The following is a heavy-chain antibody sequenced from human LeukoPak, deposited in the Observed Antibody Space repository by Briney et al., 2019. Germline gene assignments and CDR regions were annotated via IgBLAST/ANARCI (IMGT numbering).Heavy chain of an antibody. J-gene: IGHJ4*02. D-gene: IGHD3-16*02. V-gene: IGHV3-30*02. CDR1: GFIFTNYG. Sequence: GGPLRLSCAASGFIFTNYGMHWVRQAPGKGLQWVAFIRYDGRNKYYADSVKGRFTISRDNSKNTLYLQMNSLRAEDTAVYYCAKDRYYDYVWGSYRCTFDYWGQGTLVTVSS. CDR2: IRYDGRNK. CDR3: AKDRYYDYVWGSYRCTFDY.